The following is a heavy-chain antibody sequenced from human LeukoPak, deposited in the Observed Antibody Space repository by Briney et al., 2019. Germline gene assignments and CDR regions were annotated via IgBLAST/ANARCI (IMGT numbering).Heavy chain of an antibody. CDR1: GYSFTSYW. CDR3: ARLWDSCFEY. Sequence: GESLTISCKGSGYSFTSYWIGWVRQMPGKGLEWMGIIYPGDSDTRYSPSFQGQVTISADKSINTAYLQWSSLKASDTGIYYCARLWDSCFEYWGQGTLVTVSS. D-gene: IGHD3-16*01. J-gene: IGHJ4*02. V-gene: IGHV5-51*01. CDR2: IYPGDSDT.